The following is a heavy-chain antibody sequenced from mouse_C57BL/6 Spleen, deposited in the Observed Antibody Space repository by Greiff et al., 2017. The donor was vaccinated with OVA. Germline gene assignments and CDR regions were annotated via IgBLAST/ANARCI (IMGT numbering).Heavy chain of an antibody. CDR1: GYTFTDYY. D-gene: IGHD1-1*01. CDR3: ARSPYGGSVYYAVDY. Sequence: VQLQQSGAELVRPGASVKLSCKASGYTFTDYYINWVKQRPGQGLEWIARIYPGSGNTYYNEKFKGKATLTAEKSSSTAYMQLSSLTSEDSAVSFDARSPYGGSVYYAVDYWGQGTSVTVSA. CDR2: IYPGSGNT. J-gene: IGHJ4*01. V-gene: IGHV1-76*01.